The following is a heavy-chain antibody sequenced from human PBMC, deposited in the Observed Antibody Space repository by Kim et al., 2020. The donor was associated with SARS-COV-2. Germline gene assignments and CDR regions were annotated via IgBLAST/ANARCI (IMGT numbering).Heavy chain of an antibody. CDR1: GFTFSSYG. D-gene: IGHD3-10*01. J-gene: IGHJ3*02. CDR3: AKDPGVWLGDDAFDI. CDR2: IRYDGSNK. Sequence: GGSLRLSCAASGFTFSSYGMHWVRQAPGKGLEWVAVIRYDGSNKYYADSVKGRFTISRDNSKKTLYLQVNSLRAEDTAVYYCAKDPGVWLGDDAFDILGQGTMVTVSS. V-gene: IGHV3-33*06.